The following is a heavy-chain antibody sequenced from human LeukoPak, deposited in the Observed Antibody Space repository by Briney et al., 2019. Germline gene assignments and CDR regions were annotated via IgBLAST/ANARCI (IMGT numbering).Heavy chain of an antibody. CDR1: GYTFTGYY. CDR3: ARSVATTPYFDY. Sequence: ASVKVSCKASGYTFTGYYMHWVRQAPGQGLEWMGWINPNSGGTNYAQKFQGRVTMTRDTSISTAYMELSRLRSDDTAVYYCARSVATTPYFDYWGQGTLVTVSS. D-gene: IGHD5-24*01. V-gene: IGHV1-2*02. CDR2: INPNSGGT. J-gene: IGHJ4*02.